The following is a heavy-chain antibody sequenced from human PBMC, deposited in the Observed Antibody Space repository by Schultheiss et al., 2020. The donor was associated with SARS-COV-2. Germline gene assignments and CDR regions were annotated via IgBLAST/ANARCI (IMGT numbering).Heavy chain of an antibody. CDR3: ARGGSGWFREGTHPDWYFDL. V-gene: IGHV3-11*06. Sequence: GGSLRLSCAASGFTVSNNYMSWVRQAPGKGLEWVSYISSSSSYTNYADSVKGRFTISRDNAKNSLYLQMNSLRAEDTAVYYCARGGSGWFREGTHPDWYFDLWGRGTLVTVSS. J-gene: IGHJ2*01. CDR2: ISSSSSYT. CDR1: GFTVSNNY. D-gene: IGHD6-19*01.